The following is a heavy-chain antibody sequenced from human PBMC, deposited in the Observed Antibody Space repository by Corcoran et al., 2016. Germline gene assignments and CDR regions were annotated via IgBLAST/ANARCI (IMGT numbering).Heavy chain of an antibody. D-gene: IGHD3-16*01. CDR3: ARIRQWFAGGHYYYYGMDV. J-gene: IGHJ6*02. CDR2: IFSNDEK. V-gene: IGHV2-26*01. Sequence: QVTLKESGPVLVKPTETLTLTCTVSGFSLSNARMGVSWIRQPPGKALEWLAHIFSNDEKSYSTSLKSRLTISKDTSKSQVVLTMTNMDPVDTATYYCARIRQWFAGGHYYYYGMDVWGQGTTVTVSS. CDR1: GFSLSNARMG.